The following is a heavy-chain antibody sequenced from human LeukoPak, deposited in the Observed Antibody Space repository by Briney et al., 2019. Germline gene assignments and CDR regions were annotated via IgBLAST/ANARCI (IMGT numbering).Heavy chain of an antibody. CDR2: IYTSGST. V-gene: IGHV4-61*02. Sequence: PSETLSLTCTVSGGSISSGSYYWSWIRQPAGKGLEWIGRIYTSGSTNYNPSLKGRVTISVDTSKNQFSLKLSSVTAADTAVYYCAREGWKMTTVTTSWYFDLWGRGTLVTVSS. CDR3: AREGWKMTTVTTSWYFDL. D-gene: IGHD4-17*01. J-gene: IGHJ2*01. CDR1: GGSISSGSYY.